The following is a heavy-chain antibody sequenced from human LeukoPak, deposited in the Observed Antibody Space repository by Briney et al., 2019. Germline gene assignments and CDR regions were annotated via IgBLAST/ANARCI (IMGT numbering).Heavy chain of an antibody. J-gene: IGHJ5*02. CDR1: GSTFSSYS. CDR3: ARDHSMEYGNWFDP. D-gene: IGHD2/OR15-2a*01. CDR2: ISSSSSYI. Sequence: PGGSLRLSCAASGSTFSSYSMNWVRQAPGKGLEWVSSISSSSSYIYYADSVKGRFTISRDNAKNSLYLQMNSLRAEDTAVYYCARDHSMEYGNWFDPWGQGTLVTVSS. V-gene: IGHV3-21*01.